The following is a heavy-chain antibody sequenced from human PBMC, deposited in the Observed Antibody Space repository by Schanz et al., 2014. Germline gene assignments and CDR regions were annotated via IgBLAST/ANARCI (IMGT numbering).Heavy chain of an antibody. J-gene: IGHJ3*02. Sequence: EVKMVESGGGLVKPGGSLRLSCAASGFNFSSYSLNWVRQAPGKGLEWVSSISYGTSYIYYAESVKGRFTISRDNAKNSLYLQMNGLRAEDTAVYYCAREALPGYSSPRDAFDIWGQGTMVTVSS. CDR1: GFNFSSYS. CDR3: AREALPGYSSPRDAFDI. V-gene: IGHV3-21*01. D-gene: IGHD5-18*01. CDR2: ISYGTSYI.